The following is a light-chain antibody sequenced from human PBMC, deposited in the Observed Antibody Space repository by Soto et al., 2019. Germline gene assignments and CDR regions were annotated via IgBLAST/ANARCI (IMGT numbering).Light chain of an antibody. CDR3: CFYAGSFTCV. Sequence: SALTQPRSVSGSPGQAVTISCTGTSSDVGGYNYVSWYQQHPGKAPKLMIYDVSKRPSGVPDRFSGSKSGNTATLTISGLQAEDEADYYCCFYAGSFTCVFGTGTKVTVL. J-gene: IGLJ1*01. V-gene: IGLV2-11*01. CDR1: SSDVGGYNY. CDR2: DVS.